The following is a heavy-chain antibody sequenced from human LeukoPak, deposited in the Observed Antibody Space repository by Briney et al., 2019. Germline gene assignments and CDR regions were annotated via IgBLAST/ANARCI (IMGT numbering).Heavy chain of an antibody. J-gene: IGHJ4*02. CDR1: GGTFSSYA. Sequence: SVKVSCKASGGTFSSYAISWVRQAPGQGLEWMGGIIPIFGTANYAQKFQGRVTITADESTSTAYMELSSLRSEDTAVYYCATWDPTDYYFDYWGQGTLVTVSS. CDR2: IIPIFGTA. V-gene: IGHV1-69*01. D-gene: IGHD1-26*01. CDR3: ATWDPTDYYFDY.